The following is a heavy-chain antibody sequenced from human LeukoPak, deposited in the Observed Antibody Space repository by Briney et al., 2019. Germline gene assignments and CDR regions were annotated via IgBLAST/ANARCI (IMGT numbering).Heavy chain of an antibody. Sequence: SETLSLTCTVSGGSISSYYWSWIRQPPGKGLEWIVYIYDSGSTNYNPSLKSRAHISMDPSKTQSSLKLSSVTAAATAVYYCARHDPIVGTPDAFDIWGQGTMVTVSS. CDR2: IYDSGST. D-gene: IGHD1-26*01. CDR1: GGSISSYY. J-gene: IGHJ3*02. CDR3: ARHDPIVGTPDAFDI. V-gene: IGHV4-59*08.